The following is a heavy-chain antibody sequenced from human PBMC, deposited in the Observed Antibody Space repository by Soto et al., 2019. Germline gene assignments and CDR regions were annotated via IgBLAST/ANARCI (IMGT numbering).Heavy chain of an antibody. J-gene: IGHJ3*02. D-gene: IGHD6-19*01. CDR2: MNPNSGNI. Sequence: ASVKVSCKASGYTFTSYDINWVRQATGQGLEWMGWMNPNSGNIGYAQKFQGRVTMTRNTSISTAYMELSSLRSEDTAVYYCGRVGGHGWLVYAFDIWGQGTMVTVSS. V-gene: IGHV1-8*01. CDR1: GYTFTSYD. CDR3: GRVGGHGWLVYAFDI.